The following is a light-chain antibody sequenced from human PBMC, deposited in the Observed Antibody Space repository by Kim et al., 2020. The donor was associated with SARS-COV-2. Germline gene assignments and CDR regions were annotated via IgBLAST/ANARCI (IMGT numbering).Light chain of an antibody. CDR2: DNN. CDR1: ISNIGNNY. Sequence: GQKFTIACSGSISNIGNNYVSCYQQLHGTAPNLLIYDNNTRPSGIPDRFSGSKSATSATLGITGLQTGDEADYYCGTWDSSLSAWVFGGGTQLTVL. CDR3: GTWDSSLSAWV. V-gene: IGLV1-51*01. J-gene: IGLJ3*02.